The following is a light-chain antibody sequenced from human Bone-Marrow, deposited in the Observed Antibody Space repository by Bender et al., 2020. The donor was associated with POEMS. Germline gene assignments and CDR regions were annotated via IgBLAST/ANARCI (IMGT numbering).Light chain of an antibody. Sequence: QSALTQPASVSGSPGQSITISCTGTSSDIGNGNSVSWYQQKPAKAPKLMIYDVSNRPSGVPNRFSGSKSGNTASLAISGLQFEDEAEYYCAVWDDSLNGVLFGGGTKLTVL. CDR1: SSDIGNGNS. CDR3: AVWDDSLNGVL. CDR2: DVS. V-gene: IGLV2-14*01. J-gene: IGLJ2*01.